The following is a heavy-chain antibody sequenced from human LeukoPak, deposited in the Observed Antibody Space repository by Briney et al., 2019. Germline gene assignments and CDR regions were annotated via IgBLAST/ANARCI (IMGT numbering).Heavy chain of an antibody. Sequence: GGSLRLSCAAYGFTFNNYAMRWVGQAPGKGREGVAAICDNGGETKYADSVKGRFAISRDNSKNTLYPQMNSLRVEDTAIYYCGKDWKLDYWGQGTLVTVSS. CDR3: GKDWKLDY. J-gene: IGHJ4*02. CDR1: GFTFNNYA. CDR2: ICDNGGET. D-gene: IGHD1-1*01. V-gene: IGHV3-23*01.